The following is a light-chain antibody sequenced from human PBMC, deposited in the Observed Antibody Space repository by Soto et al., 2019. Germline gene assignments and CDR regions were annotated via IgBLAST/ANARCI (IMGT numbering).Light chain of an antibody. CDR3: QQLNSYPQVT. V-gene: IGKV1-9*01. Sequence: IQFTQSPPSLSASVGDRVTITCRASQDIAIYLAWYQQKPGKAPKLLIYAASTLQSGVPSRFSGSGSGTEFTLTISSLQPEDFATYYCQQLNSYPQVTFGQGTRLEIK. J-gene: IGKJ5*01. CDR2: AAS. CDR1: QDIAIY.